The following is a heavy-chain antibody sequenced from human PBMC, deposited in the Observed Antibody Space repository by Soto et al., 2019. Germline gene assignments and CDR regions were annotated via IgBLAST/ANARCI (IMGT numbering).Heavy chain of an antibody. CDR1: GYTFTSYG. D-gene: IGHD3-22*01. V-gene: IGHV1-18*01. Sequence: QVQLVQSGAEVKKPGASVKVSCKASGYTFTSYGISWVRQAPGQGLEWMGWISAYNGNTNYVQKLQGRVTMTTDTSTSTAYMELRSLRSDDTAVYYCARDTGSGYYRYPYGMDVWGQGTTVTVSS. CDR2: ISAYNGNT. J-gene: IGHJ6*02. CDR3: ARDTGSGYYRYPYGMDV.